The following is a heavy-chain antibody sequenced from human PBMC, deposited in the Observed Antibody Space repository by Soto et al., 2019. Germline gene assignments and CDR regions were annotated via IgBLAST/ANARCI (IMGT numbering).Heavy chain of an antibody. Sequence: SETLSLTCNVSGASISSGDYYWSWIRQPPGKGLEWIGYIYFSESTSYNPSLKSRVTISGDKSKNQFSLRVTSVTAADTAVYYCGIVEMITFGGITGPNDALDRWGQGKMVT. CDR3: GIVEMITFGGITGPNDALDR. CDR2: IYFSEST. D-gene: IGHD3-16*01. CDR1: GASISSGDYY. J-gene: IGHJ3*01. V-gene: IGHV4-30-4*01.